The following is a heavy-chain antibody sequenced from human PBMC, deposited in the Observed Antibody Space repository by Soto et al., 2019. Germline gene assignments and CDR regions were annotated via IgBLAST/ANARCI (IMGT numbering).Heavy chain of an antibody. J-gene: IGHJ6*02. Sequence: EGSLRLSCAASGFTFSSYWMHWVRQAPGKGLVWVSRINSDGSSTSYADSVKGRFTISRDNAKNTLYLQMNSLRAEDTAVYYCARDSPTYYDFWSGYYYYYGMDVWGQGTTVTVSS. CDR3: ARDSPTYYDFWSGYYYYYGMDV. D-gene: IGHD3-3*01. V-gene: IGHV3-74*01. CDR1: GFTFSSYW. CDR2: INSDGSST.